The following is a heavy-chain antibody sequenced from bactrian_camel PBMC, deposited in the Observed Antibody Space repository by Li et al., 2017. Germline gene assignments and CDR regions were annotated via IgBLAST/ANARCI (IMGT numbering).Heavy chain of an antibody. V-gene: IGHV3S54*01. CDR2: QSTRSGEG. CDR3: AACYDGFCGSLERRTYKY. CDR1: GNIDSRPC. J-gene: IGHJ4*01. D-gene: IGHD3*01. Sequence: HVQLVESGGTSVQAGGSLRLSCAVSGNIDSRPCVGWFRQAPGKEREAVAVQSTRSGEGEIADSVKGRFTLSEDTAKPTLYLLMDNLRPEDSAVYYCAACYDGFCGSLERRTYKYWGQGTQVTVS.